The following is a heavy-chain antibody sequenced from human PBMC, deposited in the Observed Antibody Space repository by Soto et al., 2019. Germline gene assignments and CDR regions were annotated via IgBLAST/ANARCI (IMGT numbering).Heavy chain of an antibody. CDR2: ISWNSGSI. V-gene: IGHV3-9*01. CDR1: GFTFDDYA. J-gene: IGHJ4*02. Sequence: EVQLVESGGGLVQPGRSLRLSCAASGFTFDDYAMHWVRQAPGKGLEWVSGISWNSGSIGYADSVKGRFTISRDNAKNSLYLQMNSLRAEDTALYYCAKDMEGWWLLLSYWGQGTLVTVSS. CDR3: AKDMEGWWLLLSY. D-gene: IGHD2-15*01.